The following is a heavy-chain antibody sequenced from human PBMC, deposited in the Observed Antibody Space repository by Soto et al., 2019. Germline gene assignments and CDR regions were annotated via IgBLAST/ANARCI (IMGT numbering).Heavy chain of an antibody. J-gene: IGHJ5*02. CDR2: IYHSGST. Sequence: PSETLSLTCSVSGDSMNNYYWNWIRQPPGKGLEWIGNIYHSGSTNHNPSLKRRVTMSIDTTKNEFSLMLSSATAADAGVYYCVRGPYYSSPTPCSYNLFDPWGRGTQVTVSS. CDR3: VRGPYYSSPTPCSYNLFDP. CDR1: GDSMNNYY. V-gene: IGHV4-59*01. D-gene: IGHD3-10*01.